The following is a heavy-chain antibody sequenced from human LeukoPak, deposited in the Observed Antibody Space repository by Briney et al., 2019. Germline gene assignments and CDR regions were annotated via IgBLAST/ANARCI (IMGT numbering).Heavy chain of an antibody. V-gene: IGHV3-33*08. J-gene: IGHJ4*02. CDR3: TRGRGYSYGWIGEKLLDY. D-gene: IGHD5-18*01. CDR2: IRYDGSNK. CDR1: GFTFSSYG. Sequence: GGSLRLSCAASGFTFSSYGMHWVRQAPGKGLEWVAFIRYDGSNKYYADSVRGRFTISRDNSKNTLYLQMNSLKTEDTAVYYWTRGRGYSYGWIGEKLLDYWGQGTLVTVSS.